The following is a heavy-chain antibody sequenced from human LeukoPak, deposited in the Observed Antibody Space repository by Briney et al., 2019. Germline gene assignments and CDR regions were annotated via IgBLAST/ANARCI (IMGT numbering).Heavy chain of an antibody. CDR3: ARLRITMVRGVIVGAYYMDA. V-gene: IGHV3-48*03. D-gene: IGHD3-10*01. CDR2: ISSSCSTI. CDR1: GFTFSSYE. Sequence: GGSLRLSCAASGFTFSSYEMNWVRQAPGKGLEWVSYISSSCSTIYYADSVKGRFTISRDNAKNSLYLQMNSLRAEDTAVYYCARLRITMVRGVIVGAYYMDAWGKGTTVTISS. J-gene: IGHJ6*03.